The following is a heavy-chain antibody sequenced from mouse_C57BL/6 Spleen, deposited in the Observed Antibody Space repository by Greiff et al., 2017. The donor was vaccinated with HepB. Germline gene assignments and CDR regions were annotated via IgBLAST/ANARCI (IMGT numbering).Heavy chain of an antibody. V-gene: IGHV5-17*01. CDR3: ARDDYDEVYYAMDY. J-gene: IGHJ4*01. CDR1: GFTFSDYG. CDR2: ISSGSSTI. Sequence: EVKLMESGGGLVKPGGSLKLSCAASGFTFSDYGMHWVRQAPEKGLEWVAYISSGSSTIYYADTVKGRFTISRDNAKNTLFLQMTSLRSEDTAMYYCARDDYDEVYYAMDYWGLGTSVTVSS. D-gene: IGHD2-4*01.